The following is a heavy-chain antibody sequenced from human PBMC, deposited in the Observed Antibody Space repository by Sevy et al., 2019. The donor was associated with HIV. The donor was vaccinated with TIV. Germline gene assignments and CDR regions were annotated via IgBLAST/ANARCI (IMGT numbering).Heavy chain of an antibody. CDR2: ISPFNNKR. V-gene: IGHV1-18*01. Sequence: ASVKVSCKASGYTFSNYGISWVRQAPGQGLEWMGWISPFNNKRNYAQKFQGRVSLTSDTSATTAYMEVTSLRSDDTAVYYCARDRVHDWGEGWFDPWGQGTLVTVSS. D-gene: IGHD2-21*01. J-gene: IGHJ5*02. CDR3: ARDRVHDWGEGWFDP. CDR1: GYTFSNYG.